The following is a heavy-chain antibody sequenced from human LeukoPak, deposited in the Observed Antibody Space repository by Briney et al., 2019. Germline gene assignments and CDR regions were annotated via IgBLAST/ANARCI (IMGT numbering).Heavy chain of an antibody. CDR2: ISGSGGST. Sequence: SGGSLRLSCAASRFTFSSYAMSWVRQVPGKGLEWVSGISGSGGSTYYADSVKGRFTTSRDSSKNTPYLQMNSLRAEDTAVYYCAKVGDYGDYALDYWGQGTLVTVSS. CDR1: RFTFSSYA. CDR3: AKVGDYGDYALDY. V-gene: IGHV3-23*01. J-gene: IGHJ4*02. D-gene: IGHD4-17*01.